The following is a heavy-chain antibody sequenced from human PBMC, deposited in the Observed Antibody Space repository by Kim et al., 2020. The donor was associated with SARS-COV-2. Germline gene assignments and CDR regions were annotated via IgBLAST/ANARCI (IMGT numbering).Heavy chain of an antibody. CDR1: GYTFTGYY. V-gene: IGHV1-2*02. CDR3: ARDSPYGDIVATIDY. J-gene: IGHJ4*02. Sequence: ASVKVSCKASGYTFTGYYMHWVRQAPGQGLEWVGWINPNSGGTNYAQKFQGRVTMTRDTSISTAYMELSRLRSDDTAVYYCARDSPYGDIVATIDYWGQGTLVTVSS. D-gene: IGHD5-12*01. CDR2: INPNSGGT.